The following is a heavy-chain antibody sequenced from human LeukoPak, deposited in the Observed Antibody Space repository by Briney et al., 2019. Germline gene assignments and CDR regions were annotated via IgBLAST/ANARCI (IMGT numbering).Heavy chain of an antibody. CDR1: GFTFSSHW. CDR2: SNSDGSST. V-gene: IGHV3-74*01. D-gene: IGHD3-10*01. Sequence: GGSLRLSCAASGFTFSSHWMHWVRQAPGKGRVWVSRSNSDGSSTTYGDSVKGRFTISRDNAKNTLYLHMNSLRAEDTAVYYCSRGPGVAGRFFVGDQWGQGTLVTVSS. CDR3: SRGPGVAGRFFVGDQ. J-gene: IGHJ4*02.